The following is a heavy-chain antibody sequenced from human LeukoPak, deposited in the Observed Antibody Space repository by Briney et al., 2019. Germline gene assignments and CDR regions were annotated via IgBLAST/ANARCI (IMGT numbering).Heavy chain of an antibody. CDR2: ITYSSGNT. CDR1: GFTFSAYG. Sequence: GSLRLSCSASGFTFSAYGMSWFRQAPGKGLEWVSAITYSSGNTYYADSVKGRFTISRDNSKNTLYLQMNSLRAEDTALYYCAKDGTGCGGDCYSDYWGQGTLVTVSS. V-gene: IGHV3-23*01. J-gene: IGHJ4*02. D-gene: IGHD2-21*02. CDR3: AKDGTGCGGDCYSDY.